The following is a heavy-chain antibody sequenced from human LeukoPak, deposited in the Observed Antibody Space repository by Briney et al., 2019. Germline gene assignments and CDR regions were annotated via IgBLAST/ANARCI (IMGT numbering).Heavy chain of an antibody. D-gene: IGHD5-18*01. CDR1: GFTFSSYS. V-gene: IGHV3-21*01. J-gene: IGHJ4*02. CDR2: ISSSSSYI. CDR3: ARCGYSYGTTFDY. Sequence: GGSLRLSCAASGFTFSSYSMNWVRQAPGKGLEWVSSISSSSSYIYYADSVKGRFTISRDNSKNTLYLQMNSLRAEDTAVYYCARCGYSYGTTFDYWGQGTLVTVSS.